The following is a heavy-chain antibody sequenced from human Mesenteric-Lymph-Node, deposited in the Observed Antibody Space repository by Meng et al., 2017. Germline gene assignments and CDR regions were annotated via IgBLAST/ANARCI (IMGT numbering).Heavy chain of an antibody. D-gene: IGHD3-10*01. CDR2: IYTGGST. CDR1: GGSISRGDYC. Sequence: LSCTVPGGSISRGDYCWSWIRQPAGKGLEWIGHIYTGGSTNYNPSLKSRVTISVDTSKNQFSLKLSSVTAADTAVYYCAGEKGITMVRGVIMGYAFDIWGQGTMVTVSS. V-gene: IGHV4-61*09. J-gene: IGHJ3*02. CDR3: AGEKGITMVRGVIMGYAFDI.